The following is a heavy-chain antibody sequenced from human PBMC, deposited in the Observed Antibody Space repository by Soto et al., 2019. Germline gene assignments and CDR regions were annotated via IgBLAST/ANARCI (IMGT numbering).Heavy chain of an antibody. CDR2: IYSRGDT. D-gene: IGHD2-21*01. J-gene: IGHJ6*02. CDR3: AGIGEDVYYGMDV. Sequence: SETLSLTCSVSGGSMRSYYWNWLPQPAGKGLEWIGRIYSRGDTNYNPSVKSRVTMSVDTSKNEFSLRLNSVTAADTAVYYCAGIGEDVYYGMDVWGQGTTVTVSS. V-gene: IGHV4-4*07. CDR1: GGSMRSYY.